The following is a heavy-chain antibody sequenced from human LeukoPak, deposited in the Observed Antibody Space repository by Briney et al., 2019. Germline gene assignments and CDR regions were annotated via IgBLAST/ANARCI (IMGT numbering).Heavy chain of an antibody. CDR2: INLSGST. D-gene: IGHD2-2*01. Sequence: SETLSLTCAVYGGSFSGYYWSWIRQPPGKGLEGIGEINLSGSTKYNPSLKSRVTISGDTSKNQFSLRLSSVTAADTAVYYCARYCSSTSCYWFDPWGEGTLVTVSS. CDR1: GGSFSGYY. J-gene: IGHJ5*02. CDR3: ARYCSSTSCYWFDP. V-gene: IGHV4-34*01.